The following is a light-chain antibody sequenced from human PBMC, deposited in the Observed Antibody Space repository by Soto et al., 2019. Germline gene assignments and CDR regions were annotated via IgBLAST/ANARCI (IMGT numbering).Light chain of an antibody. CDR2: DVN. V-gene: IGLV2-11*01. J-gene: IGLJ1*01. CDR3: FSYAGSYTHV. CDR1: RRDVGYYNS. Sequence: SVLTQPRSVSGSPGQSVTISCTGCRRDVGYYNSVSWYQQNPTKAPKLIIYDVNKLPSGVPDRFSGSKSGNTASLTIPAPQAEDEADYYCFSYAGSYTHVFGTRTKVSIL.